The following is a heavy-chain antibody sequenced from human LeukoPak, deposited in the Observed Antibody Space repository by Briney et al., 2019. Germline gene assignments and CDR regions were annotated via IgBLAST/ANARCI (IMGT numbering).Heavy chain of an antibody. J-gene: IGHJ4*02. D-gene: IGHD3-22*01. CDR1: GFTFSSYA. CDR3: AKDDYYYDSSGLNPSDY. CDR2: ISGSGGST. V-gene: IGHV3-23*01. Sequence: PGGSLRLSCAASGFTFSSYAMSWVRQAPGKGLEWVSAISGSGGSTYYADSVKGRFTISRDNSKNTLYLRMNSLRAEDTAVYYCAKDDYYYDSSGLNPSDYWGQGTLVTVSS.